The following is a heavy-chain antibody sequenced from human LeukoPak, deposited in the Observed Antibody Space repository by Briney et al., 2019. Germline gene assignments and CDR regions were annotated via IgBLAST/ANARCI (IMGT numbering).Heavy chain of an antibody. CDR1: GFTFSNYN. J-gene: IGHJ3*02. CDR3: ARTRSGAFDI. D-gene: IGHD2-2*01. V-gene: IGHV3-48*02. CDR2: ISSSGITI. Sequence: GGSLRLSCAASGFTFSNYNMNWVRQAPGNGLEWISYISSSGITIYYTDSVKGRFTISRDDAKKSLYLQMNSLRDEDTAVYYCARTRSGAFDIWGQGTMVTVSS.